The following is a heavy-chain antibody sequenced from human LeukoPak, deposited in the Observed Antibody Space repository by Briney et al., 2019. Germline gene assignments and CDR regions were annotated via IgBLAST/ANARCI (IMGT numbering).Heavy chain of an antibody. Sequence: ASVTVSFKASGYTFTVYYIHWVRQAPGQGLEWMGWINPNRGGTNYAQKFQGRVSVTRDTSISTVYMELSRLRYDDTAVYYCARDLATVATPYFDYWGQGTLVTVSS. CDR3: ARDLATVATPYFDY. D-gene: IGHD4-23*01. CDR2: INPNRGGT. V-gene: IGHV1-2*02. J-gene: IGHJ4*02. CDR1: GYTFTVYY.